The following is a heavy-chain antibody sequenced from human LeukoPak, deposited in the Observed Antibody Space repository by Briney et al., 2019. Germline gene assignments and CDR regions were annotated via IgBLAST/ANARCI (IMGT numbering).Heavy chain of an antibody. J-gene: IGHJ4*02. V-gene: IGHV4-59*01. CDR3: GRISAGTHRGNYFDY. Sequence: SETLSLTCTVSGGSISSYYWSWIRQPPGKGLEWIGYIYYSGSTNYNPSLKSRVTISVDTSKNQFSLKLSSVTAAATAVYYCGRISAGTHRGNYFDYWRRGTLVTVS. CDR2: IYYSGST. D-gene: IGHD1-14*01. CDR1: GGSISSYY.